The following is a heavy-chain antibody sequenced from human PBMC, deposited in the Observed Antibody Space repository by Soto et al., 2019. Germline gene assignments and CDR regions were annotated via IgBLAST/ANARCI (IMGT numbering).Heavy chain of an antibody. CDR1: GYSFTSYW. CDR2: IDPSDSYT. Sequence: PGESLKISCKGPGYSFTSYWISWVRQMPGKGLEWMGRIDPSDSYTNYSPSFQGHVTISADKSISTAYLQWSSLKASDTAMYYCVRYERNHNYNDMDVWGQGTTVTVSS. J-gene: IGHJ6*02. CDR3: VRYERNHNYNDMDV. D-gene: IGHD1-20*01. V-gene: IGHV5-10-1*01.